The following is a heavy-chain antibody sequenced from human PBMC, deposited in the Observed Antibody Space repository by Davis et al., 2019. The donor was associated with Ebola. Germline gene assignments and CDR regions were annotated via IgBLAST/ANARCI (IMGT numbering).Heavy chain of an antibody. CDR1: GGSISSGGYY. D-gene: IGHD3-16*02. CDR2: IYYSGST. Sequence: PSETLSLTCTVSGGSISSGGYYWSWIRQHPGKGLEWIGYIYYSGSTYYNPSLKSRVTISVDTSKNQFSLKLSSVTAADTAVYYCAREGEENYDYVWGSYRYIDYWGQGTLVTVSS. CDR3: AREGEENYDYVWGSYRYIDY. J-gene: IGHJ4*02. V-gene: IGHV4-31*03.